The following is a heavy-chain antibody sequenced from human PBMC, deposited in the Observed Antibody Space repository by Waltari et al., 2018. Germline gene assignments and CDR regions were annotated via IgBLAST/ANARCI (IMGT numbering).Heavy chain of an antibody. V-gene: IGHV1-18*01. Sequence: QLVQSGAEVKKPGASVKVSCKASGYIFPNYGITWVRKAPGQGLEWMGWIYPYNGNTKYEQNFQGRVTMTTDTSTTTAYMEIRSLRSDDTAIYYCARDDVDSSNFGGFWGQGTLVTVSS. CDR3: ARDDVDSSNFGGF. CDR1: GYIFPNYG. D-gene: IGHD6-13*01. J-gene: IGHJ4*02. CDR2: IYPYNGNT.